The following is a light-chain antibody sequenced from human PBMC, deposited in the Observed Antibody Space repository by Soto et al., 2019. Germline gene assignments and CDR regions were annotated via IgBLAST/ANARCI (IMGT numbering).Light chain of an antibody. Sequence: DIQMTQSPSSLSASVGDRVTITCQASQDISNYLNWYQQKPGKVPKLLISGASNLETGFPSRFIGSGSGTDFSFTISSLQPEDIATYYCQQYENLPLTFGPGTKVDIK. V-gene: IGKV1-33*01. CDR1: QDISNY. J-gene: IGKJ3*01. CDR2: GAS. CDR3: QQYENLPLT.